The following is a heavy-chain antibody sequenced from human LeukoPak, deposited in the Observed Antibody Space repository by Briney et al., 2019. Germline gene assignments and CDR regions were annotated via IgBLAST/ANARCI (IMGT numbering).Heavy chain of an antibody. V-gene: IGHV4-59*01. CDR3: ARVRGYSYGQLGYYFDY. D-gene: IGHD5-18*01. Sequence: PSETLSLTCTVSGGSISSYYWSWIRQPPGKGLEWIGYIYYSGSTNYNPSLKSRVTISVDTSKNQFSLKLSSVTAAGTAVYYCARVRGYSYGQLGYYFDYWGQGTLVTVSS. J-gene: IGHJ4*02. CDR1: GGSISSYY. CDR2: IYYSGST.